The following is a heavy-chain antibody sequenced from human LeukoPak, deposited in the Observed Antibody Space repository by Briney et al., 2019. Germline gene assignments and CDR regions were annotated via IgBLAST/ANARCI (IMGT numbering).Heavy chain of an antibody. J-gene: IGHJ4*02. V-gene: IGHV1-3*01. D-gene: IGHD1-26*01. CDR3: ARDGVGATIDY. CDR1: GYTFTSYA. CDR2: INAGNGNT. Sequence: AASVTVSCTASGYTFTSYAMHWVRQAPGQRLEWMGWINAGNGNTKYSQKFQGRVTITRDTSASTAYVELSSLRSEDTAVYYCARDGVGATIDYWGQGTLVTVSS.